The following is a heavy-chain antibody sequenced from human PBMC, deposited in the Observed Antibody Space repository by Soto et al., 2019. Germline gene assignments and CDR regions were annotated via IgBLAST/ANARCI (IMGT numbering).Heavy chain of an antibody. D-gene: IGHD6-6*01. V-gene: IGHV1-69*13. Sequence: SVKVSCKASGGTFSSYAISWVRQAPGQGLEWMGGIIPIFGTANYAQKFQGRVTITADESTSTAYMELSSLRSEDTAVYYCASSPSEYSSSPDYYYYYGMDVWGQGTTVTVSS. J-gene: IGHJ6*02. CDR3: ASSPSEYSSSPDYYYYYGMDV. CDR1: GGTFSSYA. CDR2: IIPIFGTA.